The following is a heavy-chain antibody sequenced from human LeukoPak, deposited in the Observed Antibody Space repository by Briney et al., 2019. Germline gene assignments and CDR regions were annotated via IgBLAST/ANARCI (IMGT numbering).Heavy chain of an antibody. D-gene: IGHD3-16*02. J-gene: IGHJ4*02. CDR2: IYPGDSDT. CDR3: ARTVMITFGGVIGMENYFDY. CDR1: GYSFTSYW. Sequence: GESLKISCKGSGYSFTSYWIGWVRRMPGKGLEWMGIIYPGDSDTRYSPSFQGQVTISADKSISTAYLQWSSLKASDTAMYYCARTVMITFGGVIGMENYFDYWGQGTLVTVSS. V-gene: IGHV5-51*01.